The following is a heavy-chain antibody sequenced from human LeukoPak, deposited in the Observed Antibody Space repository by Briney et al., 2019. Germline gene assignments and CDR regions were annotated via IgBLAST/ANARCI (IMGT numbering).Heavy chain of an antibody. J-gene: IGHJ4*02. CDR3: ASQYYYDSSGDWGYFDY. Sequence: GGSLRLSCAASGFTFSSYEMNWVRQAPGKGLEWVSYISSSGSTIYYADSVKGRFTISRDNAKNSLYLQMNSLRAEDTAVYYCASQYYYDSSGDWGYFDYWGQGTLVTVSS. D-gene: IGHD3-22*01. V-gene: IGHV3-48*03. CDR2: ISSSGSTI. CDR1: GFTFSSYE.